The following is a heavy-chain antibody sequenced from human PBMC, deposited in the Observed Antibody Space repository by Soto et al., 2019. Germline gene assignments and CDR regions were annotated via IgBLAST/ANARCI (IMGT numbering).Heavy chain of an antibody. CDR1: GYTLTELS. J-gene: IGHJ5*02. CDR3: ATALSRVGATFGP. CDR2: FDPEDGET. V-gene: IGHV1-24*01. D-gene: IGHD1-26*01. Sequence: GAAVKVSCKVSGYTLTELSMHWVRQAPGKGLEWMAAFDPEDGETIYAQRFQGRVTMTEETSRDTAYMEVSGLRSEDAAVYYCATALSRVGATFGPWGQGTLVTVSS.